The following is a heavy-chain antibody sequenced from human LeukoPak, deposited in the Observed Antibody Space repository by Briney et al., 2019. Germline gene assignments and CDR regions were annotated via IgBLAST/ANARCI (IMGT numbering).Heavy chain of an antibody. V-gene: IGHV3-7*01. J-gene: IGHJ5*02. CDR3: ARERGSGSYHPFDP. CDR2: IKQDGTEK. Sequence: PGGSLRLSCVASGLTFSSYWMSWVRQAPGEGLEWVANIKQDGTEKNYVDSVKGRFTISRDNAKNSLYLQMNSLRAEDTAVYYCARERGSGSYHPFDPWGQGTPATVSS. CDR1: GLTFSSYW. D-gene: IGHD3-10*01.